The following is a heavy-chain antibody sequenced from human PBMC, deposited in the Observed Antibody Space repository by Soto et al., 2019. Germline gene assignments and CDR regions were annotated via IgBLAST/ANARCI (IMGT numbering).Heavy chain of an antibody. D-gene: IGHD5-18*01. CDR2: INSDGSST. CDR3: ARDQDTAMVGVGYYYYYMDV. V-gene: IGHV3-74*01. Sequence: GGSLRLSCAASGFTFSSYWMHWVRQAPGKGLVWVSRINSDGSSTSYADSVKGRFTISRDNAKNTLYLQMNSLRAEDTAVYYCARDQDTAMVGVGYYYYYMDVWGKGTTVTVSS. J-gene: IGHJ6*03. CDR1: GFTFSSYW.